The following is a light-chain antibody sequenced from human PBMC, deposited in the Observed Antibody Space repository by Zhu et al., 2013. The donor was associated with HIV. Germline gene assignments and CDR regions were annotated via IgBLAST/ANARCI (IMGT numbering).Light chain of an antibody. CDR1: QGIGNF. J-gene: IGKJ1*01. CDR3: LHYNSYSRT. V-gene: IGKV1-27*01. Sequence: DVQMTQSPSSLSASIGDRVTITCRASQGIGNFLAWYQQRPGKVPKLLIYGASTLQSGVSSRFRGSGSGTGFTLTISSLQAEDFATYYCLHYNSYSRTFGQGTKVDNK. CDR2: GAS.